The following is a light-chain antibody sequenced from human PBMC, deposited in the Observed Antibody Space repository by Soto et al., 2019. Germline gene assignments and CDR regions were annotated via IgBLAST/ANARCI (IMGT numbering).Light chain of an antibody. CDR2: EVS. CDR1: SSDVGGYNY. V-gene: IGLV2-14*01. Sequence: QSVLTQPPSASGSPGQSVTISCTGTSSDVGGYNYVSWYQQHPGKAPKLMIYEVSNRPSGVSNRFSGSKSGNTASLTISGLQAEDEADYYCSSDTSTSAVLFGGGTKVTVL. CDR3: SSDTSTSAVL. J-gene: IGLJ2*01.